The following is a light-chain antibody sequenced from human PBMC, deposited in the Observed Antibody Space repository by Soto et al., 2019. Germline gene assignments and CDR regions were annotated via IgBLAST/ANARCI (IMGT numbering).Light chain of an antibody. CDR2: AAS. CDR3: HQSYDTTT. Sequence: IQMTPSPSSLSAAGGDIVTITWRARQNINSYLNWYQQKPGKAPKLLIYAASSLQSGVQSRFSGSGSGTDFTLTVSSLKPEDFETYYCHQSYDTTTCGQGTRRELK. V-gene: IGKV1-39*01. CDR1: QNINSY. J-gene: IGKJ5*01.